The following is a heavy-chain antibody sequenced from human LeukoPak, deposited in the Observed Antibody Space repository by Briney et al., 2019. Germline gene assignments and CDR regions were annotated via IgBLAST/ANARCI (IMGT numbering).Heavy chain of an antibody. CDR1: GGSISSYY. J-gene: IGHJ4*02. CDR2: IYYSGST. V-gene: IGHV4-59*01. Sequence: SETLSLTCTVSGGSISSYYWSWIRQPPGKGLEWIGYIYYSGSTNYNPPLKSRVTISVDTSKNQFSLKLSSVTAADTAVYYCARAPSYYDSEVFDYWGQGTLVTVSS. D-gene: IGHD3-3*01. CDR3: ARAPSYYDSEVFDY.